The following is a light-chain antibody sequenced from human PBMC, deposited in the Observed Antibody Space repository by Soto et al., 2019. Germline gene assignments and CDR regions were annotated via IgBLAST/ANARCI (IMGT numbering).Light chain of an antibody. CDR3: HKYNSLPPT. J-gene: IGKJ4*01. CDR2: AAS. Sequence: DFQLAQSPSSLSPSVGDRVTITCRASQHIMNDLAWYQQKPGKLPSLLISAASTLQSVVPSRFSASGFGTEFTLTISSLQPADAATYDCHKYNSLPPTFGGGTKVDIK. CDR1: QHIMND. V-gene: IGKV1-27*01.